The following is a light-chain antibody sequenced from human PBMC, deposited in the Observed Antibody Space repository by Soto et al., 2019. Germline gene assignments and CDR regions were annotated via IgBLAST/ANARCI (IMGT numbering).Light chain of an antibody. Sequence: EIVLTQSPATLSLSPGERATLSCRASQSVSSYLAWYQQKPGQAPRLLIYDASTRATGIPARFSGSGSGTDFTLTISSLEPEDFALYYCQQRSSWPRMCTFGQGTKLE. CDR2: DAS. CDR3: QQRSSWPRMCT. J-gene: IGKJ2*02. CDR1: QSVSSY. V-gene: IGKV3-11*01.